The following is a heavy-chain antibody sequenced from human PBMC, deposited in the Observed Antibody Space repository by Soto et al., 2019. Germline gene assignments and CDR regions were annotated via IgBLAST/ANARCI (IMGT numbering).Heavy chain of an antibody. CDR2: ISAYNGNT. V-gene: IGHV1-18*01. D-gene: IGHD2-2*01. CDR3: ARDAHYCSSTSCYPTGGLYYYYYGMDV. J-gene: IGHJ6*02. CDR1: GYTFTSYG. Sequence: ASVKVSCKASGYTFTSYGISWVRQAPGQGLEWMGWISAYNGNTNYAQKLQGRVTMTTDTSTSTAYMELRSLRSDDTAVYYCARDAHYCSSTSCYPTGGLYYYYYGMDVWGQGTTVTVS.